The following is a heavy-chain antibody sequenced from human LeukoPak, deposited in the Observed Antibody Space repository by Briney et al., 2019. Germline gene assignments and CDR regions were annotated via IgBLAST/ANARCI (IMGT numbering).Heavy chain of an antibody. CDR3: ARVEVRDGYRRWDY. CDR2: ISSSSSNI. J-gene: IGHJ4*02. D-gene: IGHD5-24*01. V-gene: IGHV3-21*01. Sequence: KPGGSLRLSCAASGFTFSSYSMHWVRQAPGKGLEWVSSISSSSSNIYYADSVKGRFTISRDNAKNSLYLQMNSLRAEDTAVYYCARVEVRDGYRRWDYWGQGTLVTVSS. CDR1: GFTFSSYS.